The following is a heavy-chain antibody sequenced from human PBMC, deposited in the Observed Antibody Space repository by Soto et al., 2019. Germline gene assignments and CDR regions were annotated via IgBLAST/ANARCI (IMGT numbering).Heavy chain of an antibody. CDR3: ARVGSSHWFDP. J-gene: IGHJ5*02. V-gene: IGHV1-46*01. Sequence: QVQLVQSGAEVKKPGASVKVSCKASGYTFTSYYMHWVRQAPGQGLEWMGIINPSGGSTSYAQKFQGRVTMTRDASTSTVYMELSSLRSEDTAVYYCARVGSSHWFDPWGQGTLVTVSS. CDR1: GYTFTSYY. CDR2: INPSGGST. D-gene: IGHD6-6*01.